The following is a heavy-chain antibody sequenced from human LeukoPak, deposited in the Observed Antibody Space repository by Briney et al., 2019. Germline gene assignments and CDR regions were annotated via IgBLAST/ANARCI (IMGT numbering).Heavy chain of an antibody. Sequence: GGSLRLSCAASGFTFDDCAMHWVRQAPGKGLEWVSGISWNSGSIGYADSVKGRFTISRDNAKNSLYLQMNSLRAEDTALYYCAKDTYSSSWYYFDYWGQGTLVTVSS. CDR1: GFTFDDCA. CDR2: ISWNSGSI. CDR3: AKDTYSSSWYYFDY. J-gene: IGHJ4*02. V-gene: IGHV3-9*01. D-gene: IGHD6-13*01.